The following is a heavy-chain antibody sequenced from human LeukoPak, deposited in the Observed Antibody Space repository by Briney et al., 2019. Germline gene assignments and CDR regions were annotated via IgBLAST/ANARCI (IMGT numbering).Heavy chain of an antibody. CDR2: ISDSSTYI. V-gene: IGHV3-21*01. J-gene: IGHJ4*02. CDR1: GFTFSGYN. Sequence: PGGSLRLSCATSGFTFSGYNMNWVRQAPGKGLEWVSSISDSSTYIYYGDSVKGRFTVSRDNAKNSLYLQMNSLRPEDTAVYYCVASGWSQFDYWGQGALVTVSS. D-gene: IGHD6-19*01. CDR3: VASGWSQFDY.